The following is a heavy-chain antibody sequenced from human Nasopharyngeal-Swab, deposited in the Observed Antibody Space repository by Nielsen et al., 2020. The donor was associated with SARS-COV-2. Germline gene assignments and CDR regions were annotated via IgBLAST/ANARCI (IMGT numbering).Heavy chain of an antibody. Sequence: GESLKISCAASGFTFSSYAMSWVRQAPGKGLEWVSVIYSGGSSTYYADSVKGRFTISRDNSKNTLYLQMNSLRAEDTAVYYCAKDQGSYYDCWGQGTLVTVSS. D-gene: IGHD1-26*01. J-gene: IGHJ4*02. CDR3: AKDQGSYYDC. CDR2: IYSGGSST. V-gene: IGHV3-23*03. CDR1: GFTFSSYA.